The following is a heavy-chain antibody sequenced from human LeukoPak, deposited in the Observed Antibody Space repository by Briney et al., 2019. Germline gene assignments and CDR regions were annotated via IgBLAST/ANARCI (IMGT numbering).Heavy chain of an antibody. Sequence: PGASVKASCKASGYTFTSYGISWVRQAPGQGLEWMGWISAYNGDTNYAQKLQGRVTMTTDTSTSTAYMELRSLRSDDTAVYYCARDRVVVTANSFDYWGQGTLVTVSS. CDR3: ARDRVVVTANSFDY. D-gene: IGHD2-21*02. CDR1: GYTFTSYG. V-gene: IGHV1-18*01. CDR2: ISAYNGDT. J-gene: IGHJ4*02.